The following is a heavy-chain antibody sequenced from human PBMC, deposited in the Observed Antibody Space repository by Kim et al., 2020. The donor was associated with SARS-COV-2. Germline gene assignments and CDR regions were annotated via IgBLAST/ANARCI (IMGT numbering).Heavy chain of an antibody. D-gene: IGHD3-22*01. CDR3: AGDSSSGYHYWLDY. V-gene: IGHV3-11*06. J-gene: IGHJ4*02. Sequence: ANAVRGRYAVSRDNAKNSLYLQMNSLRAEDTAVYYCAGDSSSGYHYWLDYWGQGTPVTVSS.